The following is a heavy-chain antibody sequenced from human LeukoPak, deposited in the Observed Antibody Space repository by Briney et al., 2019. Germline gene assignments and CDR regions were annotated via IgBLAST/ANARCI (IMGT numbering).Heavy chain of an antibody. D-gene: IGHD2-2*01. Sequence: GGSLRLSCAVSGFTFGTYWMIWVRQAPGKGLEWVANIRQDGSEKHYVDSVKGRFTISRDNAKSSVYLQMDGLRAEDTAVYYCARDMRYFDFWGQGTLVTVSS. CDR3: ARDMRYFDF. CDR1: GFTFGTYW. CDR2: IRQDGSEK. V-gene: IGHV3-7*01. J-gene: IGHJ4*02.